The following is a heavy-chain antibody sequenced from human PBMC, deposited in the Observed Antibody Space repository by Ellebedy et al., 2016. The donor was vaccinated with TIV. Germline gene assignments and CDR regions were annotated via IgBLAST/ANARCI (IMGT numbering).Heavy chain of an antibody. CDR2: IYTSGST. D-gene: IGHD6-6*01. Sequence: LRLXXTVSGGSISSSSYYWSWIRQPAGKGLEWIGRIYTSGSTNYNPSLKSRVTISVDTSKNQFSLKLSSVTAADTAVYYCARGRTSIAARLRRGNYFDYWGQGTLVTVSS. CDR1: GGSISSSSYY. CDR3: ARGRTSIAARLRRGNYFDY. J-gene: IGHJ4*02. V-gene: IGHV4-61*02.